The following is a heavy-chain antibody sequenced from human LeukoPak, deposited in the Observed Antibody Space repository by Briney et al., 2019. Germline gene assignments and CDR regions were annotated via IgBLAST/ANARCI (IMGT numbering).Heavy chain of an antibody. CDR3: TTDKLTPPVTTVVKEDAFDI. J-gene: IGHJ3*02. V-gene: IGHV3-15*01. CDR2: IKSKTDGGTT. Sequence: GGSLRLSCAASGFTFSRYNMNWVRQAPGKGLEWVGRIKSKTDGGTTDYAAPVKGRFTISRDDSKNTLYLQMNSLKTEDTAVYYCTTDKLTPPVTTVVKEDAFDIWGRGTMVTVSS. D-gene: IGHD4-23*01. CDR1: GFTFSRYN.